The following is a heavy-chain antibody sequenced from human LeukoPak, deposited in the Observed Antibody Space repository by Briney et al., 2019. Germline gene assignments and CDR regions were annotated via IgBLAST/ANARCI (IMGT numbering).Heavy chain of an antibody. Sequence: SETLSLTCTVSGGSISSSSYYWGWIRQPPGKGLEWIGSIYYSGSTYYNPSLKSRVTISVDTSKNQFSLKLSSVTAADTAVYYCARTPPPGGYYYYYMDVWGKGTTATVSS. V-gene: IGHV4-39*01. CDR2: IYYSGST. CDR1: GGSISSSSYY. D-gene: IGHD1-14*01. CDR3: ARTPPPGGYYYYYMDV. J-gene: IGHJ6*03.